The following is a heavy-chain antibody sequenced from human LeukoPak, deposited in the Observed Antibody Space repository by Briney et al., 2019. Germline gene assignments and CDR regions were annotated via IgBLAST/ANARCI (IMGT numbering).Heavy chain of an antibody. CDR3: ARRILAADFDY. CDR2: IYHSGST. D-gene: IGHD6-13*01. J-gene: IGHJ4*02. Sequence: KPSETLSLTCTVSGYSITSSYYWGWIRQPPGKGLEWIGSIYHSGSTYYNPSLKSRVTISVDTSKNQFSLKLSSVTAADTAVYYCARRILAADFDYWGQGTLVTVSS. V-gene: IGHV4-38-2*02. CDR1: GYSITSSYY.